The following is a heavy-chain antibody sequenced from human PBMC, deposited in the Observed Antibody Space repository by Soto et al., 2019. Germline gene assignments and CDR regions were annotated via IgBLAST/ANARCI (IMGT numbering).Heavy chain of an antibody. D-gene: IGHD6-19*01. Sequence: PGGSRRLSCXASGFSLANYPMNWVRQTPGKGLEWISYSSPRGDTIYYADSVEGRFTISRDNARNSLSLHMSSLRDEDSALYYCAKGPHTNVGWPYYFESWGQGVPVTVSS. V-gene: IGHV3-48*02. CDR2: SSPRGDTI. J-gene: IGHJ4*02. CDR3: AKGPHTNVGWPYYFES. CDR1: GFSLANYP.